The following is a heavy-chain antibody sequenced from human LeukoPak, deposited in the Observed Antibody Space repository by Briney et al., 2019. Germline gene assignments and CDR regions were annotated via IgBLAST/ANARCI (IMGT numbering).Heavy chain of an antibody. Sequence: ASVKVSCKASGYTFTSYDINWVRQATGQGLEWMGWMNPNSGNTGYAQKFQGRVTMTRNTSISTAYMELSSLRSEDTAVYYCARAGERWLSNWFDPWGQGTLVTVSS. CDR3: ARAGERWLSNWFDP. D-gene: IGHD5-24*01. CDR1: GYTFTSYD. J-gene: IGHJ5*02. V-gene: IGHV1-8*01. CDR2: MNPNSGNT.